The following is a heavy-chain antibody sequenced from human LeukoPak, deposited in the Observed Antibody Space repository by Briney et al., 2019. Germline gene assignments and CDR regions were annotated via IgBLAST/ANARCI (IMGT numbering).Heavy chain of an antibody. D-gene: IGHD1-26*01. CDR3: ARIVGTTGGES. V-gene: IGHV1-69*06. Sequence: SVKVSCKASGVTFSNYVTSWVRQAPGHGLEWMGGIIPIFVTTNYGQKFQGRVTITADKSTITAYMELSTLRSEDPAVYYCARIVGTTGGESWGQGTTVIVSA. CDR2: IIPIFVTT. J-gene: IGHJ3*01. CDR1: GVTFSNYV.